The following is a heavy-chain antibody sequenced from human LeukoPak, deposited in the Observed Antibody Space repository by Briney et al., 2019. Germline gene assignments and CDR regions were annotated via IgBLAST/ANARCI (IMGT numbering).Heavy chain of an antibody. Sequence: KPSETLSLTCTVSGGSISSYYWSWIRQPPGKGLEWIGYIYYSGSTNYNPSLKSRVTISVDTSKNQFSLKLSSVTAADTAVYYCAREDYDILTGYWYGWFDPWGQGTLATVSS. CDR3: AREDYDILTGYWYGWFDP. CDR2: IYYSGST. D-gene: IGHD3-9*01. CDR1: GGSISSYY. J-gene: IGHJ5*02. V-gene: IGHV4-59*12.